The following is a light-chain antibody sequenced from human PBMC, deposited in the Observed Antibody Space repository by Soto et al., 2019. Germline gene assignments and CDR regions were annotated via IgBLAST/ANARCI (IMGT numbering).Light chain of an antibody. CDR1: QGVSSN. Sequence: EIVLTQSPSTLSASPGERATLSCRASQGVSSNFAWYKHKPGQAPRLIIYDASTMATGVPARFSGSGSGKEFTITISSRQYEDFAVYYCQQYNNWPPITFGQGTRLEIK. CDR3: QQYNNWPPIT. CDR2: DAS. J-gene: IGKJ5*01. V-gene: IGKV3D-15*01.